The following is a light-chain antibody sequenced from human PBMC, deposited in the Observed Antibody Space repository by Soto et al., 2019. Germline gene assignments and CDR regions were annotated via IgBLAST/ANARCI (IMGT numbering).Light chain of an antibody. Sequence: QAVVTQPPSVSGAPGQRVTISCTGSRSNIGAGYGVHWYQQLPGTAPKLLIYGNTNRPSGVPDRFSGSKSGTSASLAITGLLAEDEADYYCQSYDSSLGGWVFGGGTQLTVL. V-gene: IGLV1-40*01. J-gene: IGLJ3*02. CDR3: QSYDSSLGGWV. CDR1: RSNIGAGYG. CDR2: GNT.